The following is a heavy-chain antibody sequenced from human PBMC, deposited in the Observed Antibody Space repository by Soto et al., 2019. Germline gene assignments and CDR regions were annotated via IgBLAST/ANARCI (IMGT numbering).Heavy chain of an antibody. J-gene: IGHJ4*02. V-gene: IGHV1-18*01. Sequence: QVQLVQSGAEVKKPGASVKVSCKASGYSFTNFDISWMRQAPGPGLEWMGWISAHNGNTNYAQNFQSRVTMTTDTSTSTAYMELRSLRCDDTAVYYCASGRTPFDYWGQGTLVTVS. CDR3: ASGRTPFDY. CDR2: ISAHNGNT. D-gene: IGHD2-15*01. CDR1: GYSFTNFD.